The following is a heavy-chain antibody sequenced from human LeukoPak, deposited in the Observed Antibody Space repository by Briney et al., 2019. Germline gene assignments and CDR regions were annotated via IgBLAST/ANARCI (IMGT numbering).Heavy chain of an antibody. V-gene: IGHV4-61*01. CDR1: GGSISSSSYY. D-gene: IGHD3-22*01. J-gene: IGHJ5*02. Sequence: SEILSLTCTVSGGSISSSSYYWSWIRQPPGKGLEWIGYIYYSGSTNYNPSLKSRVTISVDTSKNQFSLKLSSVTAADTAVYYCARGLTYYYDSSGYYSWFDPWGQGTLVTVSS. CDR2: IYYSGST. CDR3: ARGLTYYYDSSGYYSWFDP.